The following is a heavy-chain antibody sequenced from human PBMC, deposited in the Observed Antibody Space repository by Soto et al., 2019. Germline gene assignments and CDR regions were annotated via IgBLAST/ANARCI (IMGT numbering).Heavy chain of an antibody. V-gene: IGHV3-23*05. J-gene: IGHJ2*01. CDR2: INPSGSRT. CDR1: EFTFSTSG. Sequence: EVQLLESGGALVQPGGSLRLSCAASEFTFSTSGMTWVRLAPGRGLDYVSAINPSGSRTYYADSVKGRFTISRDNSKNSLYLQMNSLRAEDTAIYYFAKSPRGGYYGDLYFDLWGRGTLVTVSS. D-gene: IGHD3-22*01. CDR3: AKSPRGGYYGDLYFDL.